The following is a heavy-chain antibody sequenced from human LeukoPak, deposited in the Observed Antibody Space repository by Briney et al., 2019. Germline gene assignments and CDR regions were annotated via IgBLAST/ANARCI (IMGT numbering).Heavy chain of an antibody. V-gene: IGHV3-23*01. Sequence: PGGSLRLSCAASGFTFSSYAMSWVRQAPGQGLEWVSAISGSGGSTYYADSVKGRFTMSRDNSKNTLYLQMNSLRAEDTAVYYCAKEFYDSSGLDYWGQGTLVTVSS. CDR2: ISGSGGST. D-gene: IGHD3-22*01. CDR3: AKEFYDSSGLDY. J-gene: IGHJ4*02. CDR1: GFTFSSYA.